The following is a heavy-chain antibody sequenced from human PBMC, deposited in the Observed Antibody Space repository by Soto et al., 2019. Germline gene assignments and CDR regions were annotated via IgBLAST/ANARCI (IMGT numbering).Heavy chain of an antibody. V-gene: IGHV3-48*01. CDR1: GFTFSSYS. Sequence: GGSLRLSCAASGFTFSSYSMNWVRQAPGKGLEWVSYISSSSSTIYYADSVKGRFTISRDNAKNSLYLQMNSLRAEDTAVYYCARERGLGYYDYGDYWGQGTLVTVSS. CDR3: ARERGLGYYDYGDY. J-gene: IGHJ4*02. CDR2: ISSSSSTI. D-gene: IGHD2-15*01.